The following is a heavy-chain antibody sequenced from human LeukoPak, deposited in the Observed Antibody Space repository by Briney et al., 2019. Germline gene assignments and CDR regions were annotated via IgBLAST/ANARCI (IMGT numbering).Heavy chain of an antibody. V-gene: IGHV1-2*02. D-gene: IGHD3-10*01. CDR2: INPNSGGT. Sequence: ASVKVSCKASGYTFTGYYMHWVRQAPRQGLEWMGWINPNSGGTNYAQKFQGRVTMTRDTSISTAYMELSRLKSDDTAVYYCARDMDYYGSGSYSLYGMDVWGQGTTVTVSS. CDR1: GYTFTGYY. J-gene: IGHJ6*02. CDR3: ARDMDYYGSGSYSLYGMDV.